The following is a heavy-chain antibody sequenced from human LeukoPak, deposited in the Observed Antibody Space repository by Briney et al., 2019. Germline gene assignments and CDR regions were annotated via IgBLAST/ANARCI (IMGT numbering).Heavy chain of an antibody. Sequence: SETLSLTCTVSGGSISSYYWSWIRQPPGKGLEWIGEINHSGSTHYNPSLKSRVTISVDTSKNQFSLKLSSVTAADTAVYYCVGRSYYYDSSDYYDCFDYWGQGTLVTVSS. V-gene: IGHV4-34*01. CDR2: INHSGST. D-gene: IGHD3-22*01. J-gene: IGHJ4*02. CDR1: GGSISSYY. CDR3: VGRSYYYDSSDYYDCFDY.